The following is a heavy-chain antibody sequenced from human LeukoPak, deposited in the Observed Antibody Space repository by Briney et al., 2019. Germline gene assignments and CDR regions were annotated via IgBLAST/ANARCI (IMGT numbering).Heavy chain of an antibody. J-gene: IGHJ4*02. CDR3: ARDFGIDYYFDY. Sequence: SETLSLTCAVYGGSFSGYYWSWIRQPAGKGLEWIGRIYTSGSTNYNPSLKSRVTMSVDTSKNQFSLKLSSVTAADTAVYYCARDFGIDYYFDYWGQGTLVTVSS. D-gene: IGHD3-16*01. V-gene: IGHV4-4*07. CDR2: IYTSGST. CDR1: GGSFSGYY.